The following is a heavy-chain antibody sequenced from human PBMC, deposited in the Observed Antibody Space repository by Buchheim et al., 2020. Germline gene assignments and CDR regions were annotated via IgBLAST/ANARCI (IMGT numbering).Heavy chain of an antibody. CDR1: GFTFSSYS. D-gene: IGHD3-16*01. J-gene: IGHJ4*02. CDR3: ARPSLRARFDFDY. V-gene: IGHV3-21*04. Sequence: EVQLVESGGGLVKPGGSLRLSCAASGFTFSSYSMNWVRQAPGKGLEWVSSISSSSSYIYYAYSVKGRFTISRDNAKTSLYLQMNSLRAEDTAVYYCARPSLRARFDFDYWGQGTL. CDR2: ISSSSSYI.